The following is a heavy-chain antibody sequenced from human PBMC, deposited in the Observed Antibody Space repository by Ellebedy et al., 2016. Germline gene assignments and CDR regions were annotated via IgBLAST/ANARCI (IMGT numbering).Heavy chain of an antibody. CDR1: GGSFSGYY. J-gene: IGHJ6*02. CDR2: INHSGST. D-gene: IGHD3-9*01. Sequence: SETLSLXCAVYGGSFSGYYWSWIRQPPGKGLEWIGEINHSGSTNYNPSLKSRVTISVDTSKNQFSLKLSSVTAADTAVYYCARGSQKYDILTPSYGMDVWGQGTTVTVSS. CDR3: ARGSQKYDILTPSYGMDV. V-gene: IGHV4-34*01.